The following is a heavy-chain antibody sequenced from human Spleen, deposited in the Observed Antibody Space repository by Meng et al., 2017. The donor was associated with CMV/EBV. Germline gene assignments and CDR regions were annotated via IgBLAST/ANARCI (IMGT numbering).Heavy chain of an antibody. Sequence: GESLKISCKGSGYSFTSYWIGWVRQVPGKGLEWMGLIYPGDSDTRYIPSFQGQVTISADKSISTAYLQWSSLKASDTALYYCARGKAARSATDSWGQGTLVTVSS. CDR1: GYSFTSYW. D-gene: IGHD6-6*01. CDR2: IYPGDSDT. CDR3: ARGKAARSATDS. V-gene: IGHV5-51*01. J-gene: IGHJ4*02.